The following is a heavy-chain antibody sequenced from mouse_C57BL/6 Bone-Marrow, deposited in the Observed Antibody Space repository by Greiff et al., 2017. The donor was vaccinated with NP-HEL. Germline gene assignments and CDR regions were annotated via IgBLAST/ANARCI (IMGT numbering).Heavy chain of an antibody. CDR2: IYPGSGST. CDR3: ARYYGSSLWYFDV. D-gene: IGHD1-1*01. V-gene: IGHV1-55*01. Sequence: QVQLKQPGAELVKPGASVKMSCKASGYTFTSYWITWVKQRPGQGLEWIGDIYPGSGSTNYNEKFKSKATLTVDTSSSTAYMQLSSLTSEDSAVYYCARYYGSSLWYFDVWGTGTTVTVSS. CDR1: GYTFTSYW. J-gene: IGHJ1*03.